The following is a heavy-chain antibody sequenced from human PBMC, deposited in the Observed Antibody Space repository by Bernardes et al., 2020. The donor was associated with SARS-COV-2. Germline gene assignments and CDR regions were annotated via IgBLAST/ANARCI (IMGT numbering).Heavy chain of an antibody. Sequence: ETLSLTCTVSSGSMSSYYWSWIRQPPGKGLEWIGYIYYSGSTNYNPSLKSRVTISVDTSKNQFSLKLSSVTAADTAVYYCARDVGYFAYWGQGTLVTVSS. CDR3: ARDVGYFAY. V-gene: IGHV4-59*01. J-gene: IGHJ4*02. CDR1: SGSMSSYY. D-gene: IGHD2-15*01. CDR2: IYYSGST.